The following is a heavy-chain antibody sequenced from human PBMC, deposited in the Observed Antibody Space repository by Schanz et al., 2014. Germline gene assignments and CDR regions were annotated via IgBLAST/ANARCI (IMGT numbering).Heavy chain of an antibody. Sequence: EVQLVESGGGLIHPGGSLRLSCAASGFTFSGYWMSWVRQAPGEGLVWVANIKLDGSEKYYVDSVKGRFTISRDNSKNTLYLQMNSLRTEDTAVYFCAKSYDTSGYSGFDYWGQGTLVTVSS. CDR2: IKLDGSEK. D-gene: IGHD3-22*01. CDR3: AKSYDTSGYSGFDY. CDR1: GFTFSGYW. V-gene: IGHV3-7*01. J-gene: IGHJ4*02.